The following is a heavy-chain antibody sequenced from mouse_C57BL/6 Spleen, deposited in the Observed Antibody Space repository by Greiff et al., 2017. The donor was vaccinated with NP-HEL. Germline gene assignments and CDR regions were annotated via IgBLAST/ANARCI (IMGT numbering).Heavy chain of an antibody. CDR1: GFTFSSYA. V-gene: IGHV5-9-1*02. Sequence: EVQRVESGGGLVKPGGSLKLSCAASGFTFSSYAMSWVRQTPEKRLEWVAYISSGGDYIYYADTVKGRFTISRDNARNTLYLQMSSLKSEDTAMYYCTREDYDGYYYAMDYWGQGTSVTVSS. D-gene: IGHD2-4*01. J-gene: IGHJ4*01. CDR2: ISSGGDYI. CDR3: TREDYDGYYYAMDY.